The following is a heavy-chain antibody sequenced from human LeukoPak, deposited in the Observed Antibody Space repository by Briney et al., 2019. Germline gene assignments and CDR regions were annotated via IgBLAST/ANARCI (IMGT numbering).Heavy chain of an antibody. CDR3: AKRLGIAAQKAFDI. D-gene: IGHD6-13*01. V-gene: IGHV3-30-3*02. CDR2: ISSDGTKD. CDR1: GITFTTYA. Sequence: GGSLRLSCAVSGITFTTYALHWVRQAPGGGLEWVAGISSDGTKDYYADSVKGRFTISRDNSKNTLYLQMNSLRAEDTAVYYCAKRLGIAAQKAFDIWGQGTMVTVSS. J-gene: IGHJ3*02.